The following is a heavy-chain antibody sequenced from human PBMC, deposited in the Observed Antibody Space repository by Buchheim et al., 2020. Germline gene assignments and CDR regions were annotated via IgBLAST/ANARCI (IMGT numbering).Heavy chain of an antibody. J-gene: IGHJ5*02. Sequence: DVQVVESGGGLVQPGGSLRLSCAVSGFTFSSYEVYWVRQAPGKGLEWVSYISGSGGAIYYANSVKGRFTISRDNAKASLYLQMNSLRAEDTAVYYCARGGLGDIGSAYDHWGQGTL. CDR3: ARGGLGDIGSAYDH. CDR2: ISGSGGAI. D-gene: IGHD3-16*01. CDR1: GFTFSSYE. V-gene: IGHV3-48*03.